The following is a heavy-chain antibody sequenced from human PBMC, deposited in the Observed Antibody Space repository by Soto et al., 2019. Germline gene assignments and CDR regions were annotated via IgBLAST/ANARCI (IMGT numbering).Heavy chain of an antibody. CDR2: IIPIFGTA. V-gene: IGHV1-69*12. Sequence: QVQLVQSGAEVKKPGSSVTVSCKASGGTFSSYTISWVRQAPGQGLEWMGGIIPIFGTANYAQKFQGRVTLTADEATSTAYMELSILRSEDTAVYYCARGNHRWLQLWYFDLWGRGTLVTVSS. CDR3: ARGNHRWLQLWYFDL. D-gene: IGHD5-12*01. J-gene: IGHJ2*01. CDR1: GGTFSSYT.